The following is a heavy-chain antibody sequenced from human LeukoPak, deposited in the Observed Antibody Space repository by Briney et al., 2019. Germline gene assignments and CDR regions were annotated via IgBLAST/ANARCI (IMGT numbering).Heavy chain of an antibody. J-gene: IGHJ4*02. CDR2: IIPIFGTA. Sequence: SVKVSCXASGYTFTSYGISWVRQAPGQGLEWMGGIIPIFGTANYAQKFQGRVTITADESTSTAYMELSSLRSEDTAVYYCAVWFGELGYFDYWGQGTLVTVSS. V-gene: IGHV1-69*13. CDR3: AVWFGELGYFDY. D-gene: IGHD3-10*01. CDR1: GYTFTSYG.